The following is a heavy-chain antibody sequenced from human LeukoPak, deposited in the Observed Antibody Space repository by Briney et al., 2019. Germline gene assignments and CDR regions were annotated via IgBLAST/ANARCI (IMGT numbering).Heavy chain of an antibody. D-gene: IGHD5-12*01. V-gene: IGHV3-7*01. J-gene: IGHJ4*02. CDR2: INQDGSEE. Sequence: GGSLRLSCAVSGLTVSNYGMTWVRQAPGKGLEWVAQINQDGSEEYYMDSVKARFIISRDNAKNSVFLQMNSLRAEDTAVYYCVRDGGVSGYDLLDYWGQGTLVTVSS. CDR1: GLTVSNYG. CDR3: VRDGGVSGYDLLDY.